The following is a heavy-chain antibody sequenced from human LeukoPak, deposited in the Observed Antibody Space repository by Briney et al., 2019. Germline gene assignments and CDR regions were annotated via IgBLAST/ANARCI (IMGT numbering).Heavy chain of an antibody. CDR2: VSYSGSA. CDR3: ARDMAAATSYYYYYYMDV. D-gene: IGHD2-15*01. V-gene: IGHV4-59*12. Sequence: SETLSLTCSVSGGSISPYYWSWVRQPPGKGLEWIGYVSYSGSADYNPSLKSRVTISVDTSKNQFSLKLSSVTAADTAVYYCARDMAAATSYYYYYYMDVWGKGTTVTVSS. CDR1: GGSISPYY. J-gene: IGHJ6*03.